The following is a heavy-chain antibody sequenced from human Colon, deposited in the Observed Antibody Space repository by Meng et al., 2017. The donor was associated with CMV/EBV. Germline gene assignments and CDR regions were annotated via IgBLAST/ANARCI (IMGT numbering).Heavy chain of an antibody. CDR3: ARDHSHGTSFDS. Sequence: CESSGFTFSDDSMAWIRPAPGKGLEWISYISYSDTSIHYADSVKGRFTISRDNAHNSLYLQMNRLTADDTAVYYCARDHSHGTSFDSWGQGTLVTVSS. V-gene: IGHV3-11*01. J-gene: IGHJ4*02. D-gene: IGHD1/OR15-1a*01. CDR2: ISYSDTSI. CDR1: GFTFSDDS.